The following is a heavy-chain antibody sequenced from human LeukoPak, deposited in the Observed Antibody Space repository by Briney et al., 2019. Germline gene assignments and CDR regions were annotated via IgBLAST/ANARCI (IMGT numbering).Heavy chain of an antibody. V-gene: IGHV3-23*01. CDR2: ISGSGGGT. D-gene: IGHD3-3*01. CDR3: AKGFSYYDFWSGYYDAFDI. CDR1: GFTFSSYA. Sequence: PGGSLRLSCAASGFTFSSYAMSWVRQAPGKGLEWVSAISGSGGGTYYADSVKGRFTITRDNSKNTLYLQMNSLRAEDTAVYYCAKGFSYYDFWSGYYDAFDIWGQGTMVTVSS. J-gene: IGHJ3*02.